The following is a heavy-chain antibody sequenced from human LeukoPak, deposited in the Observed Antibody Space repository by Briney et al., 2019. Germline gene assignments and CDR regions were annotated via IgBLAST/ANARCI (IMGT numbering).Heavy chain of an antibody. V-gene: IGHV3-21*01. D-gene: IGHD3-22*01. CDR1: GFTFSSYS. Sequence: SGGSLRLSCAAPGFTFSSYSMNRVRQAPGKGLEWVSSISSSSSYIYYADSVKGRFTISRDNAKNSLYLQMNSLRAEDTAVYYCARNYYYDSSGYYPPHDYWGQGTLVTVSS. J-gene: IGHJ4*02. CDR2: ISSSSSYI. CDR3: ARNYYYDSSGYYPPHDY.